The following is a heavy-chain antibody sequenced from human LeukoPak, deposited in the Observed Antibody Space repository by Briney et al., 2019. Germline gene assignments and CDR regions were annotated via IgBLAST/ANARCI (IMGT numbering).Heavy chain of an antibody. CDR1: GFTFNSYG. CDR2: ISGSGGST. V-gene: IGHV3-23*01. CDR3: ARSFDY. J-gene: IGHJ4*02. Sequence: PGGSPRLSCAASGFTFNSYGMSWVRPAPGKGLEWVSAISGSGGSTYYAASEKGRFPISRDISKNTLYLQMNSLRAEDTAVYFCARSFDYWGQGTLVTVSS.